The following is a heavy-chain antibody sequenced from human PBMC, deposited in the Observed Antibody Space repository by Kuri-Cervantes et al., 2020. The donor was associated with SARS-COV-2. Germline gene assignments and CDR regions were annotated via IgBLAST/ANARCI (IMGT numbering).Heavy chain of an antibody. CDR1: GYTFTSYA. CDR3: ATTTPCCGDDCPNCFDP. Sequence: ASVKVSCKASGYTFTSYAMHWVRQAPGQGLEWMGGFDPEDAKTIYAQKFQGRVTMTEDTSTDTAYMELSSLRSEDTAVYYCATTTPCCGDDCPNCFDPWGQGTLVTVSS. J-gene: IGHJ5*01. CDR2: FDPEDAKT. V-gene: IGHV1-24*01. D-gene: IGHD2-21*02.